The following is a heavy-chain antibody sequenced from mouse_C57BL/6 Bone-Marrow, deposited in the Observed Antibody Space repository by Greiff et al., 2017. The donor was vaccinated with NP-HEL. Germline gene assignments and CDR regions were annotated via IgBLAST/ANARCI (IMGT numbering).Heavy chain of an antibody. CDR1: GFTFSDYY. CDR2: ISNGGGST. Sequence: EVQLKESGGGLVQPGGSLKLSCAASGFTFSDYYMYWVRQTPEKRLEWVAYISNGGGSTYYPDTVKGRFTISRDNAKNTLYLQMSRLKSEDTAMYYCARQEGSTMGGYWGQGTLVTVSA. J-gene: IGHJ3*01. D-gene: IGHD2-1*01. CDR3: ARQEGSTMGGY. V-gene: IGHV5-12*01.